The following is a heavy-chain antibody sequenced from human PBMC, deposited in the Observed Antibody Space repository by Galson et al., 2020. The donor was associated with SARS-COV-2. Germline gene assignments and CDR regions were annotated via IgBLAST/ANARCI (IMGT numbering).Heavy chain of an antibody. CDR2: INGDSSIT. V-gene: IGHV3-74*01. CDR3: ARDPL. Sequence: GGSLRLSCAASGFSINPYWLHWVRQAPGKGLVWVSRINGDSSITSYADSVKGRFTIPRDNAKKTVYLEMTSLRVEDTAVYYCARDPLWGQGTMVTVSS. CDR1: GFSINPYW. J-gene: IGHJ3*01.